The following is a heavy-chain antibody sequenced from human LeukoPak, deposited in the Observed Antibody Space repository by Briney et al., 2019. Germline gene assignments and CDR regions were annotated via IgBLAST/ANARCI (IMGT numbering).Heavy chain of an antibody. Sequence: ASVKVSCKASGYTFTGYYMHWVRQAPGQGLEWMGWINPNSGGTNYAQKFQGRVTMTRDTSISTAYMELSRLRSDDTAVYYCARSPRVAGTLYYFDYWGQGTLVTVSP. V-gene: IGHV1-2*02. CDR3: ARSPRVAGTLYYFDY. CDR1: GYTFTGYY. J-gene: IGHJ4*02. D-gene: IGHD6-19*01. CDR2: INPNSGGT.